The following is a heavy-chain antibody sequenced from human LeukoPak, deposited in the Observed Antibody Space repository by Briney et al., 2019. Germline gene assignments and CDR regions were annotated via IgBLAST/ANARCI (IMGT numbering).Heavy chain of an antibody. J-gene: IGHJ4*02. Sequence: TSETLSLTCSVSGGSITSDYWSWIRQPPGQGLEWIGYISYGGSTSYNPSLTSRVTISVDTSKNQFSLRLTSVTAADTAVYYRARHQRDSSGYHYFDYWGKGTLVTVSS. CDR1: GGSITSDY. CDR3: ARHQRDSSGYHYFDY. CDR2: ISYGGST. V-gene: IGHV4-59*08. D-gene: IGHD3-22*01.